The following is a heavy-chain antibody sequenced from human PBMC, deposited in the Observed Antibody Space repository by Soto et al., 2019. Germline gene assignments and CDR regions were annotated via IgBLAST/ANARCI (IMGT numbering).Heavy chain of an antibody. Sequence: QVRLQQWGTGLLKSSETLSLTCAVYGGSFSGYYWSWLRQPPGKGLEWIGEINHSGSTNYNPSLKSRVTISVDTSKNQFSLKVTSVTAADTAVYYCATANWSHHYVDPWGQGTLVTVSS. D-gene: IGHD1-1*01. J-gene: IGHJ5*02. CDR2: INHSGST. CDR1: GGSFSGYY. V-gene: IGHV4-34*01. CDR3: ATANWSHHYVDP.